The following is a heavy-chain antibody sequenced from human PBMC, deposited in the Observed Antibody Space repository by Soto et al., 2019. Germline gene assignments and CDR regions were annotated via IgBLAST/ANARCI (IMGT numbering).Heavy chain of an antibody. Sequence: EVQLVESGGGLVQPGGSLRLSCAASGFTFSSYDMHWVRQATGKGLEWVSAIGTAGDTYYPGSVKGRFTISRENAKNSLYLQMNSLRAGDTAVYYCARGLYGSGVSSDLFDYWGQGTLVTVSS. CDR3: ARGLYGSGVSSDLFDY. CDR2: IGTAGDT. V-gene: IGHV3-13*04. D-gene: IGHD3-10*01. J-gene: IGHJ4*02. CDR1: GFTFSSYD.